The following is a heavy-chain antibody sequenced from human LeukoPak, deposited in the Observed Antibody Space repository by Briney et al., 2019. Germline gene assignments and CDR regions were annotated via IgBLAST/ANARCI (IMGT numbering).Heavy chain of an antibody. V-gene: IGHV5-51*01. J-gene: IGHJ4*02. D-gene: IGHD4-11*01. CDR3: VCGPTMTSGFNH. CDR1: GYKFINYW. Sequence: RGESLKISCKGSGYKFINYWIGWVRQMPGKGLDWMGIIYPGDSDTRYSPSFKGQVIISVDKSISTAHLQWSSLRASDTAMYYCVCGPTMTSGFNHWGQGTQVTVSS. CDR2: IYPGDSDT.